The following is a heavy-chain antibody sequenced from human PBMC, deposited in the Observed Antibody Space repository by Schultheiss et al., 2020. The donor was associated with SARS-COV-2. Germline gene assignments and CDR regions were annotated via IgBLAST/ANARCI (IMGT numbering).Heavy chain of an antibody. CDR2: IYHSGST. D-gene: IGHD3-10*01. Sequence: SETLSLTCTVSGGSISSSSYYWGWIRQPPGKGLEWIGSIYHSGSTYYNPSLKSRVTISVDTSKNQFSLKLSSVTAADTAVYYCARTLGDGHWYFDLWGRGTLVTVSS. CDR3: ARTLGDGHWYFDL. CDR1: GGSISSSSYY. J-gene: IGHJ2*01. V-gene: IGHV4-39*07.